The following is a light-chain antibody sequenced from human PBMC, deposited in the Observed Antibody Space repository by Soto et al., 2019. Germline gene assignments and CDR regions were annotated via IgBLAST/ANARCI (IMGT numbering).Light chain of an antibody. CDR3: MQETDWQWT. Sequence: DVVMTQSPVSLAVTPGQPASFSCRSSQSLVYSDGRTYLNWFHQRPGQSPRRIVHKVFILDSGDAGRFSGGGSGSDFTRTSSRWEAEDGGVYYCMQETDWQWTFGQGTLMEIK. CDR2: KVF. V-gene: IGKV2-30*01. CDR1: QSLVYSDGRTY. J-gene: IGKJ2*02.